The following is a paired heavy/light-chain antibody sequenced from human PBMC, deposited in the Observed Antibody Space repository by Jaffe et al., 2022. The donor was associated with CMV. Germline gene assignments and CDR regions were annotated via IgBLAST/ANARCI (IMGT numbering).Heavy chain of an antibody. J-gene: IGHJ4*02. Sequence: EVQLVESGGGLVQPGGSLRLSCAASGFTFSSYAMSWVRQAPGKGLEWVSAISGSGGSTYYADSVKGRFTISRDNSKNTLYLQMNSLRAEDTAVYYCAKRPGVLNCSGGSCYSGGPDWGQGTLVTVSS. CDR1: GFTFSSYA. CDR2: ISGSGGST. D-gene: IGHD2-15*01. V-gene: IGHV3-23*04. CDR3: AKRPGVLNCSGGSCYSGGPD.
Light chain of an antibody. CDR2: WAS. V-gene: IGKV4-1*01. CDR3: QQYYSTTWT. J-gene: IGKJ1*01. Sequence: DIVMTQSPDSLAVSLGERATINCKSSQSVLYSSNNKNYLAWYQQKPGQPPKLLIYWASTRESGVPDRFSGSGSGTDFTLTISSLQAEDVAVYYCQQYYSTTWTFGQGTKVEIK. CDR1: QSVLYSSNNKNY.